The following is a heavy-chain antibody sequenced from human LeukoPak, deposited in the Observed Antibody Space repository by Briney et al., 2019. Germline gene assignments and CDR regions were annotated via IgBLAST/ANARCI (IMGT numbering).Heavy chain of an antibody. CDR2: IVVGSGNT. Sequence: ASVKVSCKASGFTFTSFAVQWVRQARGQRLEWIGWIVVGSGNTNYAQKFQERVTITRDMSTSTAYMELSSLRSEDTAVYYCAADVAAADRDYWGQGTLVTVSS. CDR3: AADVAAADRDY. J-gene: IGHJ4*02. CDR1: GFTFTSFA. V-gene: IGHV1-58*01. D-gene: IGHD6-13*01.